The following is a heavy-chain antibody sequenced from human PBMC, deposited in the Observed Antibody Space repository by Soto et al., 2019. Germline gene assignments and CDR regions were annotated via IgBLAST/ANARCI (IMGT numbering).Heavy chain of an antibody. CDR2: ISGSVGST. CDR3: ARRTSGWYLDY. V-gene: IGHV3-23*01. J-gene: IGHJ4*02. CDR1: GFTFSSYA. D-gene: IGHD6-19*01. Sequence: EVQLLESGGGLFKPGGSLRPSCAASGFTFSSYALSWARQAPGKGLEWVSAISGSVGSTYYADSVKGRFTISRDNSKNTLYLQMNSLRAEDTAVYYCARRTSGWYLDYWGQGTLVTVSS.